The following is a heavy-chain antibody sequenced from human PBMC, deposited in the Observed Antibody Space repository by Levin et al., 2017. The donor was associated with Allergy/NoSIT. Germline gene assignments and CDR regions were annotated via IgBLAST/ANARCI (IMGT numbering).Heavy chain of an antibody. CDR3: ARSYYYGSVSSFRPHYYYYMDV. CDR1: GGSVTGSY. D-gene: IGHD3-10*01. Sequence: SETLSLTCSVSGGSVTGSYWSWIRQSPGKGLEWLAYMYSGGDTKYNPSLKSRVTLSVDTSKNQVSLQLSSVIAAATAVYYCARSYYYGSVSSFRPHYYYYMDVWGRGTTVTVSS. CDR2: MYSGGDT. V-gene: IGHV4-59*08. J-gene: IGHJ6*03.